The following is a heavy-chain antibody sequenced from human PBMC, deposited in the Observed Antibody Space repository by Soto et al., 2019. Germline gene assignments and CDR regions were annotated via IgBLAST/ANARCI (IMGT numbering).Heavy chain of an antibody. Sequence: SVKVSCKASGGTFSSYAISWVRQAPGQGLEWMGGIIPIFGTANYAQKFQGGVTITADESTSTAYMELSSLRSEDTAVYYCARGRDSGYYYFFDYWGQGTLVTVSS. CDR2: IIPIFGTA. CDR1: GGTFSSYA. V-gene: IGHV1-69*13. J-gene: IGHJ4*02. CDR3: ARGRDSGYYYFFDY. D-gene: IGHD3-22*01.